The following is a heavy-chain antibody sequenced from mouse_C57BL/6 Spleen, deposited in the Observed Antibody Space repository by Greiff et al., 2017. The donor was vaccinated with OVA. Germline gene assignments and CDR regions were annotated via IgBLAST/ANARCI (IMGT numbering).Heavy chain of an antibody. CDR3: ARWGGYDYDSFDY. J-gene: IGHJ2*01. V-gene: IGHV1-81*01. D-gene: IGHD2-4*01. CDR1: GYTFTSYG. Sequence: QVQLKESGAELARPGASVKLSCKASGYTFTSYGISWVKQRPGQGLEWIGEIYPRSGNTYYNEKFKGQATLTADKSSSTAYMELRSLTSEDAAVDFCARWGGYDYDSFDYWGQGTTLTVSS. CDR2: IYPRSGNT.